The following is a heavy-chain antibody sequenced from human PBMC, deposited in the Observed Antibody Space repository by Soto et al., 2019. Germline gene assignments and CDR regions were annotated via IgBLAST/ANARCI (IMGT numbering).Heavy chain of an antibody. V-gene: IGHV4-4*02. CDR2: IYHTGST. CDR1: GVSTSGGVNW. CDR3: ADAPSDF. Sequence: SETLSLTCAVSGVSTSGGVNWWSWVRQPPGKGLEWIGEIYHTGSTNYNSSLKSRVTISLDKSKNQFSLMLNSVTAADTAVYFCADAPSDFWGQGILVTVSS. J-gene: IGHJ4*02. D-gene: IGHD2-21*01.